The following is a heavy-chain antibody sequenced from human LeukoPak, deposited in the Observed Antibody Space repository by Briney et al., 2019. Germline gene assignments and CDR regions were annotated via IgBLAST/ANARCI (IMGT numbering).Heavy chain of an antibody. Sequence: GSSVKVSCKASGGTFSSYAISWVRQAPGQGLEWMGRIIPILGIANYAQKFQGRVTITADKSTSTAYMELSSLRFEDTAVYYCARGPPAYSSGGYVNYWGQGTLVTVSS. CDR3: ARGPPAYSSGGYVNY. D-gene: IGHD6-19*01. CDR2: IIPILGIA. V-gene: IGHV1-69*04. CDR1: GGTFSSYA. J-gene: IGHJ4*02.